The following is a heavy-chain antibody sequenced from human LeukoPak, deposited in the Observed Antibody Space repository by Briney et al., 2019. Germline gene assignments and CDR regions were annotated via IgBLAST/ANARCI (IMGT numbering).Heavy chain of an antibody. CDR3: SRDRLGGLDL. Sequence: GGSLRLSCAASGFTFRGYSMNWVRQAPGKGLEWVSSISNGGDYIHYTDSVKGRFTISRDNAKNSVYLQMNSLRPEDTAVYYCSRDRLGGLDLWGQGTLVTVSS. V-gene: IGHV3-21*01. J-gene: IGHJ5*02. CDR2: ISNGGDYI. CDR1: GFTFRGYS. D-gene: IGHD5-12*01.